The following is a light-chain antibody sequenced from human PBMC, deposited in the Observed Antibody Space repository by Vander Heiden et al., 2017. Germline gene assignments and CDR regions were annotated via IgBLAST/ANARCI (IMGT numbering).Light chain of an antibody. CDR3: SSYTSSSTLV. V-gene: IGLV2-14*01. CDR1: SSDVGGYSY. Sequence: QSALTQPASVPGSLGQCITILCAGTSSDVGGYSYVSCYQQHPGKAPKLMIYDVSNRPSEVSNRFSGSKSGNTASLTISGLQAEDEADYYCSSYTSSSTLVFGTGTKVTVL. CDR2: DVS. J-gene: IGLJ1*01.